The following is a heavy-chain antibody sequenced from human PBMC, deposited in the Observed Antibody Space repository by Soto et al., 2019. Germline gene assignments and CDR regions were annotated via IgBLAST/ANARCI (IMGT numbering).Heavy chain of an antibody. J-gene: IGHJ4*02. D-gene: IGHD3-10*01. V-gene: IGHV1-18*01. CDR2: VSSYNGNT. CDR3: AREVEGSYSPADF. Sequence: QVQLVQSGPEVKKPGASVTVSCKTSGYTFTDHGIDWVRQAPGQGLELVGWVSSYNGNTNYAYNLKDRVIMTTDASTSTAYMELRGLRSDDTAVYYCAREVEGSYSPADFWGQGTQVTVSS. CDR1: GYTFTDHG.